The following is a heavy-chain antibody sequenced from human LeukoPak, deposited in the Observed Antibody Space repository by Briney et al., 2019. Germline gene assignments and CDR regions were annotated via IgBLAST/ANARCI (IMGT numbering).Heavy chain of an antibody. V-gene: IGHV3-9*03. Sequence: PGRSLGLSCAASGFTFDDYAMHWVRQAPGKGLEWVSGISWNSGSIGYADSVKGRFTISRDNAKNSLYLQMNSLRAEDMALYYCARDRGSGWYGVFDYWGQGTLVTVSS. D-gene: IGHD6-19*01. CDR1: GFTFDDYA. J-gene: IGHJ4*02. CDR3: ARDRGSGWYGVFDY. CDR2: ISWNSGSI.